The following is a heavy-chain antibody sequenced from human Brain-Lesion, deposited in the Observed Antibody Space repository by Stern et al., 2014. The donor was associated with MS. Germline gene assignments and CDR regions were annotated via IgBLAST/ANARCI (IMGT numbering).Heavy chain of an antibody. V-gene: IGHV3-9*01. Sequence: VQLVESGGGLVQPGRSLRLSCAASGFIFDDYAIHWVRQAPGKGLEWVSGITSDSGTIVYADSVKGRFTISRDNAKNSLYLQMNSLRVEDTAFYYCATLDFVRPAAGRGLFDPWGQGTLVTVSS. CDR1: GFIFDDYA. D-gene: IGHD3-3*01. J-gene: IGHJ5*02. CDR2: ITSDSGTI. CDR3: ATLDFVRPAAGRGLFDP.